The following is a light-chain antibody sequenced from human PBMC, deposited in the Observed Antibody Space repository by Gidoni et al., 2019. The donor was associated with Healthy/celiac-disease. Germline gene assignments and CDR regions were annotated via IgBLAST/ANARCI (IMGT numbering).Light chain of an antibody. CDR3: QQYDNLPLFT. V-gene: IGKV1-33*01. CDR1: KDISNY. J-gene: IGKJ3*01. CDR2: EAS. Sequence: DIQMTQSPSSLSASVGDRVTITCQASKDISNYLHWYQQKPGKAPKLLIYEASNLETGVPSRFSGSGSGTDFTFTISSLQPEDIATYYCQQYDNLPLFTFGPGTKVDIK.